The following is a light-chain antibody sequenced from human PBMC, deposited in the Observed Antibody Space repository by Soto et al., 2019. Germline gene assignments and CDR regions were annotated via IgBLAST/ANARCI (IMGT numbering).Light chain of an antibody. CDR2: LESSGSY. CDR3: ETWDSNTRV. Sequence: QSVLTQSSSASASLGSSVKLTCTLSSGHSSYIIAWHQQQPGKALRYLMKLESSGSYNKGSGVPDRFSGSSSGADRYLTISNLQFEDEADYYCETWDSNTRVFGGGTKLTVL. J-gene: IGLJ3*02. V-gene: IGLV4-60*02. CDR1: SGHSSYI.